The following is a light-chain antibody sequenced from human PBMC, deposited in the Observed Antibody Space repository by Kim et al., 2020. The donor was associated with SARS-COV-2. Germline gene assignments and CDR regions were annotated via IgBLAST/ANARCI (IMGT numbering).Light chain of an antibody. Sequence: VSPRQTARITCSGDAMPKQYVYWYQQKPGQAPVLVIYKDSERPSGIPERFSGSSSGTTVTLTISGVQAEDEADYYCQSADSSGTVVFGGGTKLTVL. CDR2: KDS. J-gene: IGLJ2*01. CDR1: AMPKQY. CDR3: QSADSSGTVV. V-gene: IGLV3-25*03.